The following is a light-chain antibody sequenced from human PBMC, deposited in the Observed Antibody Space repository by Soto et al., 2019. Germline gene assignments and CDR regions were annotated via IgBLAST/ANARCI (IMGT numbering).Light chain of an antibody. CDR2: EVT. CDR3: SSYTSSTTLV. Sequence: QSVLTQPTSVSGSPGQAITISCTGTSSDVGSYNYVSWYQQHPGKSPKLMIFEVTNRPSGVSKRFSGSKSGNTASLTISGLQTEDEGHYYCSSYTSSTTLVFGGGTKLTVL. V-gene: IGLV2-14*01. J-gene: IGLJ2*01. CDR1: SSDVGSYNY.